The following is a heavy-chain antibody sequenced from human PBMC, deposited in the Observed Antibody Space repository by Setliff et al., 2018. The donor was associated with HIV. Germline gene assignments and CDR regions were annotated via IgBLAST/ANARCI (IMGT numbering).Heavy chain of an antibody. CDR3: ARGAGITMTGEGFDY. V-gene: IGHV4-31*03. Sequence: KTSETLSLTCTVSGGSISSGGYFWSWIRQLPGKGLEWIGYIYYSGSTYYNPSLKSRVTISLDTSKNQFSLKLSSVTAADTAVYYCARGAGITMTGEGFDYWGQGTLVTVSS. CDR1: GGSISSGGYF. D-gene: IGHD3-22*01. J-gene: IGHJ4*02. CDR2: IYYSGST.